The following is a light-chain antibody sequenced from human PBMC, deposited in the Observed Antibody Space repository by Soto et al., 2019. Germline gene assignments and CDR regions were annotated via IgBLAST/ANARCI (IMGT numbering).Light chain of an antibody. Sequence: QSVLTQPPSASGSPGQSVTISCTGTSSDVGGYNYVSWYQQHPGKAPKLMIYEVSKRPSGVPDRFAGSRSGNTASLSVPGLQAEDEADYYCSSYAGSTLFGGGTKVTVL. CDR1: SSDVGGYNY. V-gene: IGLV2-8*01. J-gene: IGLJ2*01. CDR2: EVS. CDR3: SSYAGSTL.